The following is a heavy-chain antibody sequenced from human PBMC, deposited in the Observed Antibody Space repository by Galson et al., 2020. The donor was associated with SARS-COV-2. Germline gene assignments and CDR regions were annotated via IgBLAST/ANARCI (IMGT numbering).Heavy chain of an antibody. CDR1: GFTFSSYA. V-gene: IGHV3-30*01. D-gene: IGHD6-13*01. CDR3: AREGIAAMDAFDI. CDR2: ISYDGSNK. Sequence: SCAASGFTFSSYAMHWVRQAPGKGLEWVAVISYDGSNKYYADSVKGRFTISRDNSKNTLYLQMNSLRAEDTAVYYCAREGIAAMDAFDIWGQGTMVTVSS. J-gene: IGHJ3*02.